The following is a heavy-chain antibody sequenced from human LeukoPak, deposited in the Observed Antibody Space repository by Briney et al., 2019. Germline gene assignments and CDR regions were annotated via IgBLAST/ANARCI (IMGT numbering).Heavy chain of an antibody. CDR1: GFTVSHDY. J-gene: IGHJ4*02. Sequence: PGGSLRLSCAASGFTVSHDYMYWVRQAPGKGLEWVSVIYSGGSIYYAESVKGRFTISRDNSKNTLFLQMNSLRAEDTAVYYCARGEGRYWGQGTLVTVSS. V-gene: IGHV3-53*01. D-gene: IGHD1-14*01. CDR2: IYSGGSI. CDR3: ARGEGRY.